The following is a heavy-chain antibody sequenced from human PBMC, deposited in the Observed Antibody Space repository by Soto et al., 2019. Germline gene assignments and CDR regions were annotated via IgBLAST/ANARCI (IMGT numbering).Heavy chain of an antibody. CDR2: SFSSGSA. CDR3: AREGSYSVYNFGHGIQLWSFEL. Sequence: PSETLSLTCTVSGGSINTFYWGWVRQPAGKXLECIGRSFSSGSASFNPSLETRVALSVDTSKNHFSLNLRSVSAADMAVYYCAREGSYSVYNFGHGIQLWSFELWGQGHLVTVST. J-gene: IGHJ4*02. CDR1: GGSINTFY. D-gene: IGHD5-12*01. V-gene: IGHV4-4*07.